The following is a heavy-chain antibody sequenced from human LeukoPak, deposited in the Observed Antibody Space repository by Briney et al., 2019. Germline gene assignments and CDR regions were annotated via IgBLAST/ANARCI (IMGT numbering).Heavy chain of an antibody. J-gene: IGHJ4*02. V-gene: IGHV3-23*01. D-gene: IGHD2-15*01. CDR2: SDTGNT. CDR3: AKAPVTTCRGAFCYPFDY. CDR1: GFTLSSYA. Sequence: GGSLRLSCAASGFTLSSYAMSWVRQAPGKGLEWVSASDTGNTYHADSVKGRFTISRDSSKNTLFLQMNRLRPEDAAVYYCAKAPVTTCRGAFCYPFDYWGLGTLVTVPS.